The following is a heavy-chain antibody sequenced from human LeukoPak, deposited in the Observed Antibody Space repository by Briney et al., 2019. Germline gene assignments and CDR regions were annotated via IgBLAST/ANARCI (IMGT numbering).Heavy chain of an antibody. CDR2: ISAYNGIT. CDR3: ARGISAYDSSGYPRRVWFDP. D-gene: IGHD3-22*01. J-gene: IGHJ5*02. Sequence: ASVKVSCKASGYTFTSYGISWVRQAPGQGLEWMGWISAYNGITNYAQKLQGRVTMTTDTSTTTAYMEMRSLRSDDTAVYYCARGISAYDSSGYPRRVWFDPWGQGTLVTVSS. CDR1: GYTFTSYG. V-gene: IGHV1-18*01.